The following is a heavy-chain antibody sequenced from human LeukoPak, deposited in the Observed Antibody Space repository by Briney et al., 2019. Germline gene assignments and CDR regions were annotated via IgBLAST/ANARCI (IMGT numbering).Heavy chain of an antibody. CDR1: GFIFSSNW. CDR2: INTDGTNT. CDR3: ARGQWASGFDY. V-gene: IGHV3-74*01. Sequence: GGSLRLSCADSGFIFSSNWMNWVRQAPGKGLVWVSRINTDGTNTTYADAVKGRFTISRDNAKSTLYLQMNSLRAEDTAVYYCARGQWASGFDYWGQGTLVTVSS. J-gene: IGHJ4*02. D-gene: IGHD2-8*01.